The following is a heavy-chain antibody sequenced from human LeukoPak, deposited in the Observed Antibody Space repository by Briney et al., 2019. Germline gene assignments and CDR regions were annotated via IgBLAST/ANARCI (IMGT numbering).Heavy chain of an antibody. V-gene: IGHV3-30*02. D-gene: IGHD1-26*01. CDR3: AKGGYSGSYHPNPNGFDP. Sequence: GGSLRLSCAASGFTFSNYCLHWVRQAQGQGLEWVAFIRYDGNIKYYADSVKGRFTISRDNSTNKLYLQMNSLIAEDTALCYWAKGGYSGSYHPNPNGFDPWGQGPLVTVS. CDR2: IRYDGNIK. CDR1: GFTFSNYC. J-gene: IGHJ5*02.